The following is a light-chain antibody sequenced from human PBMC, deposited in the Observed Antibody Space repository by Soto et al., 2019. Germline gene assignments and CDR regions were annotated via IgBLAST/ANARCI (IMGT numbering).Light chain of an antibody. J-gene: IGKJ4*01. CDR1: QSISSY. V-gene: IGKV1-39*01. Sequence: DIQMTQSSSSLSASFGDRVTITCRASQSISSYLNWYQQKPGKAPKILIYAASSLQSGVPSRFSGGGYGTDVTLTISSLQTEDFATYYCQQSYSTPVTFGGGTKVDI. CDR3: QQSYSTPVT. CDR2: AAS.